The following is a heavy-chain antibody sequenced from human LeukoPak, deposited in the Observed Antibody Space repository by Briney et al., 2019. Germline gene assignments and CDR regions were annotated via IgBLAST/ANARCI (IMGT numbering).Heavy chain of an antibody. D-gene: IGHD2-15*01. CDR3: ARGHLDCSGGSCYSGTYNWFDP. CDR2: INHSGST. CDR1: GGSFSGYY. Sequence: SETLSLTCGVYGGSFSGYYWNWIRQPPGKGLEWIGEINHSGSTNYNPSLKSRVTISLDTSKNQFSLKLSSVTAADTAVYYCARGHLDCSGGSCYSGTYNWFDPWGQGTLVTVSS. J-gene: IGHJ5*02. V-gene: IGHV4-34*01.